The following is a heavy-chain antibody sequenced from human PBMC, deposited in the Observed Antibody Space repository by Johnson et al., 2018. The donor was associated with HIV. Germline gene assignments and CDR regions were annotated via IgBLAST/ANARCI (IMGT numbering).Heavy chain of an antibody. Sequence: VQLVESGGGVVQPGRSLRLSCAASGFTFSNYGMHWVRQSPGKGLEWVSGISWNSGSIGYADSVKGRFTISRDDSKNTLFLQMNSLKTDDTAVYYCRSQWGMITSGGGNVFDIWGQGTMVTVSS. CDR3: RSQWGMITSGGGNVFDI. J-gene: IGHJ3*02. V-gene: IGHV3-9*01. CDR2: ISWNSGSI. D-gene: IGHD3-16*01. CDR1: GFTFSNYG.